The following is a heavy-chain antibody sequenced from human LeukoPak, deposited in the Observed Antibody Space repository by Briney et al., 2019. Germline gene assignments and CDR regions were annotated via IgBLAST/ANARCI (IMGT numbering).Heavy chain of an antibody. Sequence: GGSLRLSCAASGFTVSSNYMSWVRQAPGKGLEWVSVIYSGGSTYYADSVKGRFTISRDNSKNTLYLQMNSLRAEDTAVYYCAREGLGEPRLDYWGQGTLVTVSS. CDR1: GFTVSSNY. V-gene: IGHV3-53*01. CDR3: AREGLGEPRLDY. J-gene: IGHJ4*02. CDR2: IYSGGST. D-gene: IGHD3-10*01.